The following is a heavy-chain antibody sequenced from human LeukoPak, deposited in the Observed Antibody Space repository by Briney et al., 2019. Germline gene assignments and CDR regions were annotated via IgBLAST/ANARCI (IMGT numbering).Heavy chain of an antibody. J-gene: IGHJ4*02. CDR1: GFTFRSYS. CDR3: ASGLVRGVVVRY. V-gene: IGHV3-21*01. Sequence: GGSLRLSCAASGFTFRSYSMNWVRQAPGKGLEWVSFISSSSSYIYYADSVKGRFTISRDNAKNSLYLQMNSLRAEDTAVYYCASGLVRGVVVRYWGQGTLVTVSS. D-gene: IGHD3-10*01. CDR2: ISSSSSYI.